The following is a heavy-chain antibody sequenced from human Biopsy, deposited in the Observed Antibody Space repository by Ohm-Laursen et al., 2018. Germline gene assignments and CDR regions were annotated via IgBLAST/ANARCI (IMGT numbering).Heavy chain of an antibody. D-gene: IGHD1-7*01. CDR1: GYTFTSYD. V-gene: IGHV1-8*01. CDR3: GRAVRNQLLTDP. J-gene: IGHJ5*02. CDR2: LNPVSGNS. Sequence: SVKVSCKASGYTFTSYDITWVRQASGQGPEWIGWLNPVSGNSNFGQEFRGRVTVTSDTSISTAYMELSGLTSDDTATYYCGRAVRNQLLTDPWGQGTLVTVTS.